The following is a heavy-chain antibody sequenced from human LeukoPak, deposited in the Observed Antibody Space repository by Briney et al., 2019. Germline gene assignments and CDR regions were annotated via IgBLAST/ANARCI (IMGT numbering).Heavy chain of an antibody. Sequence: GRSLRLSCAASGFAFSDYGMHWVRQAPGKGLEWMAVIWYDGNSKYYADSVKGRFSISRDNAKNTLYLQMNSLSAEDTALYCCTRPNGDYARGGFDIWGQGTMVTVSS. CDR2: IWYDGNSK. CDR1: GFAFSDYG. CDR3: TRPNGDYARGGFDI. J-gene: IGHJ3*02. D-gene: IGHD4-17*01. V-gene: IGHV3-33*01.